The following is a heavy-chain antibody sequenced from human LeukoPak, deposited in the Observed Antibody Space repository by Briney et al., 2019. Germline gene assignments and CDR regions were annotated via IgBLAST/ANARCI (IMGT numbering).Heavy chain of an antibody. CDR3: ARARGYFDWLPPFDY. CDR2: INPNSGGT. D-gene: IGHD3-9*01. Sequence: GASVKVSCKASGYTFTGYYMHWVRQAPGQGLEWMGWINPNSGGTNYAQKFQGRVTMTRDTSISTAYMELSRLRSDDTAVYYCARARGYFDWLPPFDYWGQGTPVTVSS. V-gene: IGHV1-2*02. J-gene: IGHJ4*02. CDR1: GYTFTGYY.